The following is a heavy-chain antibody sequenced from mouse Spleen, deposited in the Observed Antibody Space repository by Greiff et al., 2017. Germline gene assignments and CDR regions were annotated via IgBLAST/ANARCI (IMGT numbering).Heavy chain of an antibody. J-gene: IGHJ2*01. CDR1: GYSITSGYY. CDR2: ISYDGSN. V-gene: IGHV3-6*01. Sequence: EVQLQESGPGLVKPSQSLSLTCSVTGYSITSGYYWNWIRQLPGNKLEWMGYISYDGSNNYNPSLKNRISITRDTSKNQFFLKLNSVTTEDTATYYCARRAFFDYWGQGTTLTVSS. CDR3: ARRAFFDY.